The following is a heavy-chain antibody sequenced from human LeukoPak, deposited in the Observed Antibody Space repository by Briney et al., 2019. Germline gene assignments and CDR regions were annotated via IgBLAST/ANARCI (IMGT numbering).Heavy chain of an antibody. D-gene: IGHD3-10*01. CDR3: ARARSHYGNFDY. J-gene: IGHJ4*02. V-gene: IGHV4-59*01. CDR1: GGSISSYY. Sequence: PSETLSLTCTVSGGSISSYYGSWLRQPPRRGLEWVGYIYYSGSTNYNPSLKSRVTISVDTSKNQFSLKLSSVTAADTAVYYCARARSHYGNFDYWGQGTLVTVSS. CDR2: IYYSGST.